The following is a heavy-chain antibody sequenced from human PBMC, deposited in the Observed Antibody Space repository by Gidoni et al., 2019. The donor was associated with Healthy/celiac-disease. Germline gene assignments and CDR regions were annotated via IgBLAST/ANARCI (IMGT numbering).Heavy chain of an antibody. J-gene: IGHJ3*02. CDR2: IYYSGST. D-gene: IGHD3-10*01. Sequence: QLQLQESGPGLVKPSETLSLTCTVSGGSISSRSYYWGWTRQPPGKGLEWIGSIYYSGSTYYNPSLKSRVTISVDTSKNQFSLKLSSVTAADTAVYYCARDGPMAAFDIWGQGTMVTVSS. CDR1: GGSISSRSYY. CDR3: ARDGPMAAFDI. V-gene: IGHV4-39*07.